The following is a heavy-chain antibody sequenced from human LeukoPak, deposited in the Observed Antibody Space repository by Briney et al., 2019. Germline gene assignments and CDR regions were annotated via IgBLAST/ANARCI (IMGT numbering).Heavy chain of an antibody. V-gene: IGHV3-21*01. J-gene: IGHJ6*02. CDR1: GFTFSGYS. CDR3: ARVLPRQQLAQTYYYYGMDV. Sequence: PGGSLRLSCAASGFTFSGYSMNWVRQAPGKGLEWVSSISSSSSYIYYADSVKGRFTISRDNAKNSLYLQMNSLRAEDTAVYYCARVLPRQQLAQTYYYYGMDVWGQGTTVTVSS. D-gene: IGHD6-13*01. CDR2: ISSSSSYI.